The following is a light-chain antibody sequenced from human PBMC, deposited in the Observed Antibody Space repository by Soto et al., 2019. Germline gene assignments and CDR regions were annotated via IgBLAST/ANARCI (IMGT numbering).Light chain of an antibody. J-gene: IGKJ4*01. V-gene: IGKV3-20*01. Sequence: IVLTQSPGTLSFSPGERATLSCRASQSVRSSYLAWYQQKPSQAPRLLIYGAFSRATGIPDRFSGSGSGTDFTLTISRLEPEDFAVYYCQQYGSSLGVTFGGGTKVDIK. CDR3: QQYGSSLGVT. CDR2: GAF. CDR1: QSVRSSY.